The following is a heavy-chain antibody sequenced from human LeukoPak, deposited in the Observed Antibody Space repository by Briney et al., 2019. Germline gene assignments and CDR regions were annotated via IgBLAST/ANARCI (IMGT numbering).Heavy chain of an antibody. CDR1: GGSISSYY. Sequence: SETLSLTCTVSGGSISSYYWSWIPQPPGKGLEWIGYIYYSGSTNYNPSLKSRVTISVDTSKNQFSLKLSSVTAADTALYYCARRDHYDSPLDYWGQGTLVTASS. CDR3: ARRDHYDSPLDY. CDR2: IYYSGST. V-gene: IGHV4-59*01. J-gene: IGHJ4*02. D-gene: IGHD3-22*01.